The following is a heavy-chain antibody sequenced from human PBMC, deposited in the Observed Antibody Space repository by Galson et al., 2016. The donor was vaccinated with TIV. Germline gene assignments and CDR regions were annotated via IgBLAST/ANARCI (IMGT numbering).Heavy chain of an antibody. Sequence: SVKVSCKASGGTFGSYAITWVRQAPGQGPEWMGGIIPVYRTANYAEKFQGRVTVTADKSTSTAYMELSGLRFDDTAVYYCARGGGITGASTPFDYWGQGTLATVSS. D-gene: IGHD1-14*01. V-gene: IGHV1-69*06. CDR2: IIPVYRTA. J-gene: IGHJ4*02. CDR1: GGTFGSYA. CDR3: ARGGGITGASTPFDY.